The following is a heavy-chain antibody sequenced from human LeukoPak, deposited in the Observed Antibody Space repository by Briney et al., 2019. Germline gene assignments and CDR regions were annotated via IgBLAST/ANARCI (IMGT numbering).Heavy chain of an antibody. Sequence: GESLKISCKASGYSSTSYWIGWVRQMPGKGVEWMGIIYPGDSDTRYSPSFQGHVTISADKSISTAYLQWSSLKASDTAMYYCARRYYGSGSYYNWFDPWGQGTLVTVS. CDR2: IYPGDSDT. CDR1: GYSSTSYW. J-gene: IGHJ5*02. CDR3: ARRYYGSGSYYNWFDP. V-gene: IGHV5-51*01. D-gene: IGHD3-10*01.